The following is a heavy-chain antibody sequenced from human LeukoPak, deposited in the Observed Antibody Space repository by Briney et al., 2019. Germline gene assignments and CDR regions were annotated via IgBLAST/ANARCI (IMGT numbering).Heavy chain of an antibody. CDR3: AKPYVLLWFGESPWDV. CDR1: GFTFDDYA. Sequence: GGSLRLSCAAPGFTFDDYAMHWVRQAPGKGLEWVSGISWNSGSIGYADSVKGRFTISRDNAKNSLYLQMNSLRAEDTALYYCAKPYVLLWFGESPWDVWGQGTTVTVSS. CDR2: ISWNSGSI. V-gene: IGHV3-9*01. J-gene: IGHJ6*02. D-gene: IGHD3-10*01.